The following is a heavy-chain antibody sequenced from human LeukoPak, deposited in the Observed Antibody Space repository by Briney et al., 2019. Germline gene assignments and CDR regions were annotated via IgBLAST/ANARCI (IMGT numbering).Heavy chain of an antibody. J-gene: IGHJ4*02. CDR3: TTPFDY. CDR1: GFTFTTYS. V-gene: IGHV3-48*04. D-gene: IGHD1-14*01. CDR2: ITSDSDTI. Sequence: GGSLRLSCAAPGFTFTTYSMNWVRQAPGRGLEWVSYITSDSDTIYYADSVKGRFTISRDNAKNSLYLQMNSLRAEDTAVYYCTTPFDYWGQGTLVTVSS.